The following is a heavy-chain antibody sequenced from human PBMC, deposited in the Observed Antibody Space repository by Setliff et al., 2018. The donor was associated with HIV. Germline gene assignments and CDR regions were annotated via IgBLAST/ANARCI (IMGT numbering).Heavy chain of an antibody. J-gene: IGHJ4*02. D-gene: IGHD4-4*01. CDR2: ISSSSTTI. V-gene: IGHV3-48*01. CDR3: AADVPNFSDDYIPIDY. Sequence: GGSLRLSCAASGFIFSSYAMHWVRQAPGKGLEWVSYISSSSTTIKYADSVKGRLTISRDNSKNTLYLQMNSLRAEDTAVYYCAADVPNFSDDYIPIDYWGRGTLVTVSS. CDR1: GFIFSSYA.